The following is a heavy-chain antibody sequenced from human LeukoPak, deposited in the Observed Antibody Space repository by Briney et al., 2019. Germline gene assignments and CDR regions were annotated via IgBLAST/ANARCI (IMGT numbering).Heavy chain of an antibody. Sequence: ASVKVSCKASGYTFTSYYMYWVRQGPGQGLEWMGIINPSGSSTSYAQKFQGRVTMTRDTSTNKVYMELSSVRSEDTDVFYCVRGVSSIAGLNPLWYFDLWGRGTLVSVSS. CDR3: VRGVSSIAGLNPLWYFDL. J-gene: IGHJ2*01. CDR1: GYTFTSYY. V-gene: IGHV1-46*01. D-gene: IGHD6-6*01. CDR2: INPSGSST.